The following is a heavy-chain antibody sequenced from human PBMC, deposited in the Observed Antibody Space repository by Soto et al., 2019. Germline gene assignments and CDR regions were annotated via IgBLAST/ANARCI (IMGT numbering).Heavy chain of an antibody. Sequence: PGGSLRLSCAASGFTFSSYAMHWVRQAPGKGLEYVSAISSNGGSTYYANSVKGRFTISRDNSKNTLYLQMGSLRAEDMAVYYCARAFSRYDFWSGYLGWGQGTLVTVSS. CDR3: ARAFSRYDFWSGYLG. CDR1: GFTFSSYA. J-gene: IGHJ4*02. CDR2: ISSNGGST. D-gene: IGHD3-3*01. V-gene: IGHV3-64*01.